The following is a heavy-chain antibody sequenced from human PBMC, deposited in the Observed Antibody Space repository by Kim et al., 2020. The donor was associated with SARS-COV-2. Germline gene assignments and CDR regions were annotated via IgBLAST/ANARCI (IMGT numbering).Heavy chain of an antibody. J-gene: IGHJ4*02. V-gene: IGHV4-34*01. CDR2: INHSGST. CDR3: ARLTRWNAPSGDY. Sequence: SETLSLTCAVYGGSFSGYYWSWIRQPPGKGLEWIGEINHSGSTNYNPSLKSRVTISVDTSKNQFSLKLSSVTAADTAVYYCARLTRWNAPSGDYWGQGTLVTVSS. D-gene: IGHD1-1*01. CDR1: GGSFSGYY.